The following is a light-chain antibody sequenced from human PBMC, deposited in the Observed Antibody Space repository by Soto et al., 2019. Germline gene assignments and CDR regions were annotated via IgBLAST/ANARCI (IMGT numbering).Light chain of an antibody. CDR1: SSDIGGYDY. CDR3: SSYTSGSTLL. CDR2: EVG. V-gene: IGLV2-14*01. Sequence: QSALTQPASVSGSPGQSITISCTGTSSDIGGYDYVSWYQKHPGKAPKLIIYEVGNRPSGISNRFSGSKSGYTASLTISGLQAEDEADYYCSSYTSGSTLLFGGGTKVTAL. J-gene: IGLJ2*01.